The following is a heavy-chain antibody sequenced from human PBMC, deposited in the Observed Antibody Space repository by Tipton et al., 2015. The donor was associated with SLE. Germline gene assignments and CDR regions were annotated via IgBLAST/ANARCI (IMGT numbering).Heavy chain of an antibody. CDR2: FSYTGGS. D-gene: IGHD2-2*01. V-gene: IGHV4-59*02. CDR1: GGSVSSNF. J-gene: IGHJ6*03. Sequence: TLSLTCTVSGGSVSSNFWTWIRQPPGKELQWIGYFSYTGGSNYNPFLKSRVSMSVDMSKNQFSLKLSSVTAADTAVYYCASGGAPAFMAVWGEGTTVTVSS. CDR3: ASGGAPAFMAV.